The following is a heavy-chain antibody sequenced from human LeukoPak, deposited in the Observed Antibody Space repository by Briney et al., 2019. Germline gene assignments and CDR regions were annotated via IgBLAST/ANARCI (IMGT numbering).Heavy chain of an antibody. CDR2: IYPGDSDT. V-gene: IGHV5-51*01. D-gene: IGHD2-15*01. Sequence: GESLRISCKGSGYSFTSYWIGWVRQMPGKGLEWMGMIYPGDSDTRYSPSFQGQVTISADKSISTAYLQWSSLKASDTAMYYCARAVVVVAATIHDAFDIWGQGTMVTVSS. J-gene: IGHJ3*02. CDR1: GYSFTSYW. CDR3: ARAVVVVAATIHDAFDI.